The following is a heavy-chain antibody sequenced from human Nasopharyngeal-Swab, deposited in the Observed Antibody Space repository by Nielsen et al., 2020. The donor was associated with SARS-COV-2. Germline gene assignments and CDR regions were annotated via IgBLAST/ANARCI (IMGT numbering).Heavy chain of an antibody. CDR2: IYYSGST. Sequence: SETLSLTCTVSGGSISSGDYYWSWIRQPPGKGLEWIGYIYYSGSTYYNPSLKSRVTISVDTSKNQFSLKLSSVTAADTAVYYCARDFSTYGSGSFLGYYYYGMDVWGQGTTVTVSS. CDR1: GGSISSGDYY. J-gene: IGHJ6*02. CDR3: ARDFSTYGSGSFLGYYYYGMDV. V-gene: IGHV4-30-4*01. D-gene: IGHD3-10*01.